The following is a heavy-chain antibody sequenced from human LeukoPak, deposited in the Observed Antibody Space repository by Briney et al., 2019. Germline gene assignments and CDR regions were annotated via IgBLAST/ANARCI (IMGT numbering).Heavy chain of an antibody. D-gene: IGHD3-3*01. CDR2: LSSSGSAF. CDR3: ARSARLMKGVVEVTALDD. J-gene: IGHJ4*02. V-gene: IGHV3-48*03. Sequence: GGSLRLSCAVSGFTVSSNYMSWVRQAPGKGLEWIAYLSSSGSAFSYADSVKGRFTIARDNAKNSVYLEMNSLRADDTAVYYCARSARLMKGVVEVTALDDWGQGTLVTVSS. CDR1: GFTVSSNY.